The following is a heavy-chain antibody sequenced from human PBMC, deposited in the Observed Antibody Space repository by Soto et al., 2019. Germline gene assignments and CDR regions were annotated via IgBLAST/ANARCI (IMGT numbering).Heavy chain of an antibody. CDR3: AKNQPSWATRAAFDY. D-gene: IGHD2-2*01. J-gene: IGHJ4*02. CDR2: ISGGSGDST. Sequence: EAQLLESGGGLVQPGGSLRLSCAASGFTFSNYAMNWVRQAPGKGLEWVSGISGGSGDSTFYADSVKGRFTISRDNSKTTLHLQINSLRTEDTDVYYCAKNQPSWATRAAFDYWGQGTLVTVSS. CDR1: GFTFSNYA. V-gene: IGHV3-23*01.